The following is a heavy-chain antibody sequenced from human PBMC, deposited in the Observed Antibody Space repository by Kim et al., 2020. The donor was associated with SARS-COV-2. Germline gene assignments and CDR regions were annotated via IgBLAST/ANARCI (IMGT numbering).Heavy chain of an antibody. D-gene: IGHD2-15*01. CDR3: AKDLISGVQSYFDY. V-gene: IGHV3-23*01. Sequence: YAVSVKGRFTISRDISRNTLYLQMNSLRAEDTAIYYCAKDLISGVQSYFDYWGQGTRVTVSS. J-gene: IGHJ4*03.